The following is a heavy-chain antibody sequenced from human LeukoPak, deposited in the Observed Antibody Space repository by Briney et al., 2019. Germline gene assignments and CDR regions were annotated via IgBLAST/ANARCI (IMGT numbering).Heavy chain of an antibody. V-gene: IGHV4-38-2*01. J-gene: IGHJ4*02. D-gene: IGHD2-8*01. CDR2: IYHSGST. Sequence: SQTLSLTCAVSGYSISSGYYWGWIRQPPGKGLEWIGSIYHSGSTYYNPSLKSRVTISVDTSKNQFSLKLSSVTAADTAVYYCASALMTQYFDYWGQGTLVTVSS. CDR1: GYSISSGYY. CDR3: ASALMTQYFDY.